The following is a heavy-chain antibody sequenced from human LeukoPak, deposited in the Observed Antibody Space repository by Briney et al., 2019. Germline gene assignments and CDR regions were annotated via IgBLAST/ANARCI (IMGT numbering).Heavy chain of an antibody. Sequence: SETLSLTCTVSGDXFSSYYCSWIRQSPGKGLEWIADISDSGSTNHNPSLKSRVTISVDTSKKQLSLKLSSVTAADTAVYYCARHSGLYSDFYFDYWGQGTLVTVSS. D-gene: IGHD1-26*01. CDR1: GDXFSSYY. J-gene: IGHJ4*02. CDR3: ARHSGLYSDFYFDY. CDR2: ISDSGST. V-gene: IGHV4-59*08.